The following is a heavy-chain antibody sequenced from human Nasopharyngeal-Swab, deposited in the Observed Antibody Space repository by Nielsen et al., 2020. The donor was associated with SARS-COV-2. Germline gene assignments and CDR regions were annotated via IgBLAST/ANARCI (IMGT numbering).Heavy chain of an antibody. Sequence: SETLSLTCAVYGGAFGGFYWSWIRQSPGEGLEWIGEINPSGGTDYNPSLKSRVSMSVDTSKTQVFLNLQAVTAADTGLYYCARGRRERAPRYYYYGMDVWGQGTTVSVS. V-gene: IGHV4-34*01. CDR2: INPSGGT. CDR3: ARGRRERAPRYYYYGMDV. CDR1: GGAFGGFY. J-gene: IGHJ6*02. D-gene: IGHD1-1*01.